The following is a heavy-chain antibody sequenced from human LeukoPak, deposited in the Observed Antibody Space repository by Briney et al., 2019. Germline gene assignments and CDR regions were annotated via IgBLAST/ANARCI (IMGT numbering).Heavy chain of an antibody. CDR3: ARTVVAAFFDY. Sequence: GGSLRLSCAASGFTFSSYGMHWVRQAPGKGLEWVAFIRYDGSNKYYADSVKGRFTISRDNAKNSLYLQVNSLRAGDTAVYYCARTVVAAFFDYWGQGTLVTVSS. CDR1: GFTFSSYG. D-gene: IGHD3-22*01. J-gene: IGHJ4*02. V-gene: IGHV3-30*02. CDR2: IRYDGSNK.